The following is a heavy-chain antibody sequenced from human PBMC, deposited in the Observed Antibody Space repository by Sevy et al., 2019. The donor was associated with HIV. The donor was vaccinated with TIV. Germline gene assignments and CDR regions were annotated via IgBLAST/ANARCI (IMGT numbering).Heavy chain of an antibody. J-gene: IGHJ6*02. Sequence: GGSLRLSCAASGFTFSSYAMSWVRQAPGKGLEWVSAISGSGGSTYYADSVKGRFTISRDNSKNTLYLQMNSLRAEDTAVYYCTNAFFLVVPAAARYYYYCMDVWGQGTTVTVSS. CDR2: ISGSGGST. D-gene: IGHD2-2*01. CDR3: TNAFFLVVPAAARYYYYCMDV. V-gene: IGHV3-23*01. CDR1: GFTFSSYA.